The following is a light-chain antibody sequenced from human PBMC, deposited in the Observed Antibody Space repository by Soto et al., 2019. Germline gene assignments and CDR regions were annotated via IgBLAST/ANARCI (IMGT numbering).Light chain of an antibody. Sequence: DIQMTQSPSTLSASVGDRVTITCRASHNLDKWLAWYQQKPGKAPKLLIYEASSLQSGVPSRFSGSGSWTEFTLTITSLQPDDFATYYCQQYNTFLTFGGGTKVEIK. CDR2: EAS. J-gene: IGKJ4*01. V-gene: IGKV1-5*03. CDR1: HNLDKW. CDR3: QQYNTFLT.